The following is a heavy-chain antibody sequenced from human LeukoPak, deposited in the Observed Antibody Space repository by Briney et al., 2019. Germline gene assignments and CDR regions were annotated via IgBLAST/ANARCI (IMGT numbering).Heavy chain of an antibody. CDR3: ARRTYYYGSGSYSP. CDR2: ISAYNGNT. D-gene: IGHD3-10*01. CDR1: GYTFTSYG. V-gene: IGHV1-18*01. J-gene: IGHJ5*02. Sequence: ASMKVSCKASGYTFTSYGISWVRQAPGQGLEWMGWISAYNGNTNYAQKLQGRVTMTTDTSTSTAYMELRSLRSDDTAVYYCARRTYYYGSGSYSPWGQGTLVTVSS.